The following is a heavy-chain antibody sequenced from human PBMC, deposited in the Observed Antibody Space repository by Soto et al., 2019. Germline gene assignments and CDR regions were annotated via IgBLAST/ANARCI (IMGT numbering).Heavy chain of an antibody. CDR2: ISYDGSNK. J-gene: IGHJ6*02. CDR1: GFTFSSYA. CDR3: VRKPEEIQLWNYYYYGMDV. V-gene: IGHV3-30-3*01. D-gene: IGHD5-18*01. Sequence: QVQLVESGGGVVQPGRSLRLSCAASGFTFSSYAMHWVRQAPGKGLEWVAVISYDGSNKYYADSVKGRFTISRDNSKNTLYLQMNSLRAEDTAVYYCVRKPEEIQLWNYYYYGMDVWGQGTTVTVSS.